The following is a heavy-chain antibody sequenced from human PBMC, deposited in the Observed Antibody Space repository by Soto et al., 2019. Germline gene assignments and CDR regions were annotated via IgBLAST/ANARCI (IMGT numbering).Heavy chain of an antibody. CDR3: ARRAETNGWNGFGADKYYFDF. CDR2: LNPNTGNS. D-gene: IGHD1-1*01. V-gene: IGHV1-8*01. Sequence: ASVKVSCKASGYTFTSYDIYWVRQATGQGLEWMGWLNPNTGNSGYAQKFQGRITVTSDTSINTVHMELSSLRSEDTAVYYCARRAETNGWNGFGADKYYFDFWGQGTLVTVSS. J-gene: IGHJ4*02. CDR1: GYTFTSYD.